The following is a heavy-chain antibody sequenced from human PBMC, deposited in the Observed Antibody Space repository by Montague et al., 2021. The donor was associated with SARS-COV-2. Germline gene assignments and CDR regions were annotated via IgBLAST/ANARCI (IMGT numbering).Heavy chain of an antibody. CDR3: AREGFTGKYVEY. CDR1: GLTFSNYE. D-gene: IGHD2-8*02. CDR2: ISSSGSTT. Sequence: SLRLSCAGSGLTFSNYEMNWVRQAPGKGLEWISDISSSGSTTYYIDSVKGRFTISRDNAKNSLHLQMNSQRAEDTAVYYCAREGFTGKYVEYWGQGTLVTVSS. J-gene: IGHJ4*02. V-gene: IGHV3-48*03.